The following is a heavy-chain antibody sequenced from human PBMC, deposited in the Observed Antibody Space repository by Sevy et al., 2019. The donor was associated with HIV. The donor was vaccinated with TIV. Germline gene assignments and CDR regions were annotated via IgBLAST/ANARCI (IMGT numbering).Heavy chain of an antibody. Sequence: GGSLRLSCAASGFTFSDHYMEWVRQAPGKGLEWVGRIRNKPDSYTTEYAASVTGRFTISRDDSKNSLYLLMDSLKTEDTAVYYCATHAGIAAAGRVSDYWGQGTLVTVSS. V-gene: IGHV3-72*01. D-gene: IGHD6-13*01. CDR2: IRNKPDSYTT. CDR3: ATHAGIAAAGRVSDY. CDR1: GFTFSDHY. J-gene: IGHJ4*02.